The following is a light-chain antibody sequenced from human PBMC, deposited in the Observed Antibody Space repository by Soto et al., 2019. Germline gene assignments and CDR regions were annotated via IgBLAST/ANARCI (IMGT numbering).Light chain of an antibody. J-gene: IGLJ1*01. CDR1: SSNIGNNY. CDR2: DNN. Sequence: QSVLTQPPSVSAAPGQKVTISCSGSSSNIGNNYVSWYKQLPGTAPKLLIYDNNKRPSGIPDRFSGSKSGTSATLGIAGLQTGDEADYYCGTWDSSLGAGGVFGTGTKLTVL. V-gene: IGLV1-51*01. CDR3: GTWDSSLGAGGV.